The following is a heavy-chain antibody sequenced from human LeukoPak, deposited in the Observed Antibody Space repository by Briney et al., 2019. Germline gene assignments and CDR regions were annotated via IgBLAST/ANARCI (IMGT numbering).Heavy chain of an antibody. CDR3: ARPRRYYFDY. CDR2: INHSGST. J-gene: IGHJ4*02. V-gene: IGHV4-34*01. Sequence: PSETLSLTCAVYGGSFSGYYWSWIRQPPGKGLEWIGEINHSGSTNYNPSLKSRVTISVDTSKNQFSLKLSPVTAADTAVYYCARPRRYYFDYWGQGTLVTVSS. CDR1: GGSFSGYY.